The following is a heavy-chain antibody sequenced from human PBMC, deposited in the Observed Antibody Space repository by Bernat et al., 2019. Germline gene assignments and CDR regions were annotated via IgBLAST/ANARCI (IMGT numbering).Heavy chain of an antibody. CDR1: GFTFSNAW. D-gene: IGHD3-10*01. Sequence: EVQLVESGGGLVKPGGSLRLSCAASGFTFSNAWMNWVRQAPGKGLEWVGRVKSKTDGGTTDYAAPVKSRFTISRDDSTKMLYLQMNSLKTEDTAVYYCTTGSGLSLLWFGELFRWWGQGTLVTVSS. V-gene: IGHV3-15*01. CDR2: VKSKTDGGTT. J-gene: IGHJ4*02. CDR3: TTGSGLSLLWFGELFRW.